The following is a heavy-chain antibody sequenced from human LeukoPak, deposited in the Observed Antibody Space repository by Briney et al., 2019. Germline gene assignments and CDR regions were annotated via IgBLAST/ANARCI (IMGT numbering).Heavy chain of an antibody. J-gene: IGHJ6*02. CDR1: GYTFTGYD. CDR3: ARDDTYSSSWSRYYYYYGMDV. V-gene: IGHV1-2*02. CDR2: INPNSGGT. Sequence: ASVKVSCKASGYTFTGYDMHWVRQAPGQGLEWMGWINPNSGGTNYAQKFQGRVTMTRDTSISTAYMELSRLRSDDTAVYYCARDDTYSSSWSRYYYYYGMDVWGQGTTVTVSS. D-gene: IGHD6-13*01.